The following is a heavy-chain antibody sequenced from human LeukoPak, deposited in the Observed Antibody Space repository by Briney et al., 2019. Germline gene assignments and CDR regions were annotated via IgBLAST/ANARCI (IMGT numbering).Heavy chain of an antibody. Sequence: PSETLSLTCAVYGGSFSGYYWSWIRQPPGKGLEWIGGINHSGSTNYNPSLKSRVTISVDTSKNQFFLKLSSVTAADTAVYYCARAVGSGSFQTYYYMDVWGKGTTVTISS. CDR1: GGSFSGYY. CDR2: INHSGST. CDR3: ARAVGSGSFQTYYYMDV. V-gene: IGHV4-34*01. D-gene: IGHD3-10*01. J-gene: IGHJ6*03.